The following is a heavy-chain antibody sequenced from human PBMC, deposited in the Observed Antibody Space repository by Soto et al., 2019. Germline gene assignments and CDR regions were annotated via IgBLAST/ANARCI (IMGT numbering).Heavy chain of an antibody. V-gene: IGHV1-69*01. Sequence: QVQLVQSGAEVKKPGSSVKVSCKASGGTFSSYAISWVRQAPGQGLEWMGGIIPIFGTANYSQKFQGRVTITADESTGTAYLELSSLSYEDTAVYDCAGAVRIARVRGVETCYYYGMDVCGRGSTV. CDR3: AGAVRIARVRGVETCYYYGMDV. D-gene: IGHD3-10*01. CDR1: GGTFSSYA. CDR2: IIPIFGTA. J-gene: IGHJ6*02.